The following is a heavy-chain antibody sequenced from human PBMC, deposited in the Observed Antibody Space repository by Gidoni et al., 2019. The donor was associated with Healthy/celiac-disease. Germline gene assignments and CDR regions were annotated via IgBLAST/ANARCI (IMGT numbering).Heavy chain of an antibody. CDR3: ARLGGSGSYYVGGGWFDP. D-gene: IGHD3-10*01. Sequence: QLQLQESGPGLVKPSETLSLTCTVSGGSISSSSYYWGWIRQPPGKGLEWIGSIYYSGSTYYNPSLKSRVTISVDTSKNQFSLKLSSVTAADTAVYYCARLGGSGSYYVGGGWFDPWGQGTLVTVSS. CDR2: IYYSGST. CDR1: GGSISSSSYY. J-gene: IGHJ5*02. V-gene: IGHV4-39*01.